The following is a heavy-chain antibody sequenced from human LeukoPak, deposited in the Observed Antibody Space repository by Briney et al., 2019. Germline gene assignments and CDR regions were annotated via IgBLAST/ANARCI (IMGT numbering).Heavy chain of an antibody. CDR2: INHSGST. J-gene: IGHJ3*02. CDR1: GGSFSGYY. Sequence: SETLSLTCAVYGGSFSGYYWSWIRQPPGKGLEWIGEINHSGSTNYNPSLKSRVTISVDTSKNQFSLKLSSVTAADTAVYYCAGADTAMVNDAFDIWGQGTMVTVSS. CDR3: AGADTAMVNDAFDI. V-gene: IGHV4-34*01. D-gene: IGHD5-18*01.